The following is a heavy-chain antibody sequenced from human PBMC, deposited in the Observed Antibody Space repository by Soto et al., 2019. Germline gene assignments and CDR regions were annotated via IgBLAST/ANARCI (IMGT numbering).Heavy chain of an antibody. D-gene: IGHD4-17*01. CDR3: SFQESTTVTMFEY. Sequence: EVQLVESGGGLVKPGGSLRLSCAASGFSFSNVWMSWVRQAPGKGLEWVGHIKSKTDGGTTDYAAPVKGRFTISRDDSKTTLYLQMNSLKTEDTAVYYCSFQESTTVTMFEYWGQGTLVTVSS. CDR2: IKSKTDGGTT. J-gene: IGHJ4*02. V-gene: IGHV3-15*01. CDR1: GFSFSNVW.